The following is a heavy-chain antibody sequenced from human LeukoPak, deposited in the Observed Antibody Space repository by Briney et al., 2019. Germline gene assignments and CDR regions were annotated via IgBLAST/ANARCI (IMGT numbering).Heavy chain of an antibody. Sequence: NPSETLSLTCTVSSGSISSSGKYGAWIRQPPGKGLEWMGSMFYSGPTYYNPSLKTRVTISVDTSKNQFSLKLSSVTAADTAVYYCANAFGRDAFDIWGQGTMVTVSS. CDR3: ANAFGRDAFDI. V-gene: IGHV4-39*07. CDR1: SGSISSSGKY. D-gene: IGHD1-26*01. J-gene: IGHJ3*02. CDR2: MFYSGPT.